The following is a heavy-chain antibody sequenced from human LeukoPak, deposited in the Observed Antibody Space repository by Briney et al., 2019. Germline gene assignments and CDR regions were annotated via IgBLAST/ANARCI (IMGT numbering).Heavy chain of an antibody. D-gene: IGHD5-18*01. Sequence: PGGSLRLSCAASRFTVSSNYMSWVRQAPGKGLEWVGRIKSKTDGGTTDYAAPVKGRFTISRDDSKNTLYLQMNSLKTEDTAVYYCTTGPAGYSYGFDYWGQGTLVTVSS. CDR3: TTGPAGYSYGFDY. V-gene: IGHV3-15*01. J-gene: IGHJ4*02. CDR2: IKSKTDGGTT. CDR1: RFTVSSNY.